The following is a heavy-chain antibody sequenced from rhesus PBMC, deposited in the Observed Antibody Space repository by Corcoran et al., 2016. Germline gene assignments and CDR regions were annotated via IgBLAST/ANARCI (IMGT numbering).Heavy chain of an antibody. CDR2: IKKKADGGTA. J-gene: IGHJ4*01. Sequence: EVQLVESGGGLVQPGGSLRLSCAASGFTFSNYWMSWVRQAPGKGLAWVSRIKKKADGGTAEYSESVKGRFIISRDDSQNTLYLQMNSRKTEDTAVYYCTRGVGYWGQGVLVTVSS. CDR3: TRGVGY. CDR1: GFTFSNYW. V-gene: IGHV3-16*01.